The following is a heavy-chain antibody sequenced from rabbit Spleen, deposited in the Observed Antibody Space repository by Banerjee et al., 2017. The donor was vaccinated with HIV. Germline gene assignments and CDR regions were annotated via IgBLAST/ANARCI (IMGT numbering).Heavy chain of an antibody. CDR3: ARDAGRGDYIDGVFNL. J-gene: IGHJ4*01. Sequence: QSLEESGGGLVQPGGSLKLSCKASGFSFSSSYWMCWVRQAPGKGLEWIACIYGGSSGSTYYAGWAKGRFTISKTSSTTVTLQMTSLTAADTATYFCARDAGRGDYIDGVFNLWGQGTLVTVS. CDR2: IYGGSSGST. D-gene: IGHD8-1*01. V-gene: IGHV1S40*01. CDR1: GFSFSSSYW.